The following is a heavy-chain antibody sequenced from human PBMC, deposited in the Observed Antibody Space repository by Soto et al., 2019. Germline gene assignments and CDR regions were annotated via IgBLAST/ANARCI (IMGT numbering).Heavy chain of an antibody. CDR1: GFTFTSSA. D-gene: IGHD3-16*01. CDR3: SKDAGGTTPHGPSLGAWYFYYGMDV. J-gene: IGHJ6*02. V-gene: IGHV3-30*04. Sequence: GASVKVSCKASGFTFTSSAFQWVRQAPGKGLEWVAVISYDGTNKYYGDSAKGRFTTARDNSRNTLYLEMNSLSEEGTAVYYCSKDAGGTTPHGPSLGAWYFYYGMDVWGPGTTVTVSS. CDR2: ISYDGTNK.